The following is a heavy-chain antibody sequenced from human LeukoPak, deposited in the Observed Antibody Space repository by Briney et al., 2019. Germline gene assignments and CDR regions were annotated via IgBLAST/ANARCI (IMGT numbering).Heavy chain of an antibody. CDR2: ISWNSGSI. D-gene: IGHD6-13*01. Sequence: TGGSLRLSCAASGFTFDDYAMHWVRQAPGKGLEWVSGISWNSGSIGYADSVKGRFTISRDNAKNSLYLQMNSLRAEDTAVYYCARITTYSSSWYGDFDYWGQGTLVTVST. J-gene: IGHJ4*02. V-gene: IGHV3-9*01. CDR1: GFTFDDYA. CDR3: ARITTYSSSWYGDFDY.